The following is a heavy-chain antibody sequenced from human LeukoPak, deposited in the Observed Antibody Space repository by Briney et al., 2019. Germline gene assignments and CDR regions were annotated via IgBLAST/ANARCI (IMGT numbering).Heavy chain of an antibody. CDR2: ISRSTTYT. D-gene: IGHD3-22*01. CDR3: ARLDSSGYYGGLSDDAFDI. CDR1: GFSFSTYT. Sequence: GGSLRLSCAASGFSFSTYTMNWVRQAPGKGLEWVSSISRSTTYTYYADSMKGRFTISRDNAKNSLYLQMNSLRAEDTAVYYCARLDSSGYYGGLSDDAFDIWGQGTMVTVSS. J-gene: IGHJ3*02. V-gene: IGHV3-21*01.